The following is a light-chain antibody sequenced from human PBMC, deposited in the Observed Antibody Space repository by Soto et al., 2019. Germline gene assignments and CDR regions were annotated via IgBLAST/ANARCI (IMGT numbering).Light chain of an antibody. CDR3: CSYAGDTTFFV. Sequence: QSALTQPASMSGSPGQSITISCTGTSSDVGSYYPVSWFQQHPGKAPKLIIYEVNKRPSGVSDRFSGSKSGNTASLTISGLQAADEAEYYCCSYAGDTTFFVFETGTKVPVL. J-gene: IGLJ1*01. V-gene: IGLV2-23*02. CDR1: SSDVGSYYP. CDR2: EVN.